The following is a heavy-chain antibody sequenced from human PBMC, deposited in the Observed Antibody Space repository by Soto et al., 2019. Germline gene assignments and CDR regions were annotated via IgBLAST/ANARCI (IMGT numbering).Heavy chain of an antibody. Sequence: QVQLVQSGAEVKKPGSSVKVSCKASGGTFSSYAISWVRQAPGQGLEWMGGIIPIFGTANYAQKFQGSVTMTADESTSTAYMELSSLRSEDTAVYYCARASCSSTSCQTDALDYWGQGTLVTVSS. V-gene: IGHV1-69*01. J-gene: IGHJ4*02. CDR2: IIPIFGTA. CDR3: ARASCSSTSCQTDALDY. D-gene: IGHD2-2*01. CDR1: GGTFSSYA.